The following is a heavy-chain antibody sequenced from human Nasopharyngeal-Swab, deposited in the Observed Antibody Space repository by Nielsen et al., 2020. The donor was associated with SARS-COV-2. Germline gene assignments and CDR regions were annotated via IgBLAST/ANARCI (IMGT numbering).Heavy chain of an antibody. CDR1: GYTFTSYG. CDR2: ISAYNGNT. Sequence: ASVKVSCKASGYTFTSYGISWVRQAPGQGLEWMGWISAYNGNTNYAQKLQGRVTMTTDTSTCTAYMELRSLRSDDTAVYYCATATIFGVVNWFDPWGQGTLVTVSS. J-gene: IGHJ5*02. V-gene: IGHV1-18*04. D-gene: IGHD3-3*01. CDR3: ATATIFGVVNWFDP.